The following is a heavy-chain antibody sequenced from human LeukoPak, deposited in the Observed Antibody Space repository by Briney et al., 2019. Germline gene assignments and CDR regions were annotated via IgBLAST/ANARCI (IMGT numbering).Heavy chain of an antibody. J-gene: IGHJ6*03. CDR2: ITSSSSSI. Sequence: GGSLRLSCAASGFTFSRFSMNWVRQAPGKGLEWVSYITSSSSSIYYAGSVKGRFTISRDNARNSLFLQMNSLRPEDTAVYYCARDKRGATVVTLYSYYYMDVWGKGTTVTISS. V-gene: IGHV3-48*01. CDR1: GFTFSRFS. CDR3: ARDKRGATVVTLYSYYYMDV. D-gene: IGHD4-23*01.